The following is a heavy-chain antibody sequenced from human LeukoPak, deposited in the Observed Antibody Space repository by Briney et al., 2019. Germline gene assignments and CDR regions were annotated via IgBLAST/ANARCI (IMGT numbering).Heavy chain of an antibody. J-gene: IGHJ4*02. Sequence: PSETLSLTCTVSGGSLSSYYWSWIRQPPGKGLEWIGYIYFSGNTNYNPSLKSRVTISVDTSKNQFSLKLSSVTAADTAVYYCARGNTYYYDFDYWGQGTLVTVSS. CDR1: GGSLSSYY. CDR3: ARGNTYYYDFDY. V-gene: IGHV4-59*01. D-gene: IGHD3-10*01. CDR2: IYFSGNT.